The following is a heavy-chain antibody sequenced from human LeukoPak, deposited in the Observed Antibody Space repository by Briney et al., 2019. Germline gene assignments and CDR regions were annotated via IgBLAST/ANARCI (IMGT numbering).Heavy chain of an antibody. CDR2: IYTSGST. V-gene: IGHV4-4*07. CDR3: ARDQLRITIFGVVTDDAFDI. J-gene: IGHJ3*02. CDR1: GGSISSYN. D-gene: IGHD3-3*01. Sequence: SETMSLTCTVPGGSISSYNWSWIRQPAGKGLERIGRIYTSGSTNYNPSLTSRVTMSVDTSKNQFSLKLSSVTAADTAVYYCARDQLRITIFGVVTDDAFDIWGQGTMVTVSS.